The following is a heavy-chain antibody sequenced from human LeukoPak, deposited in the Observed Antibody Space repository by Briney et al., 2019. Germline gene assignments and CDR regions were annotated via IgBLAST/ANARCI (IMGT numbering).Heavy chain of an antibody. CDR3: ARHAYLSGYSSGWYSGWFDP. J-gene: IGHJ5*02. D-gene: IGHD6-19*01. Sequence: GGSLRLSCAASGFTFSSYSMNWVRQAPGKGLEWVSSISSSSSYIYYADSVKGRFTISRDNAKNSLYLQMNSLRAEDTAVYYCARHAYLSGYSSGWYSGWFDPWGQGTLVTVSS. V-gene: IGHV3-21*01. CDR1: GFTFSSYS. CDR2: ISSSSSYI.